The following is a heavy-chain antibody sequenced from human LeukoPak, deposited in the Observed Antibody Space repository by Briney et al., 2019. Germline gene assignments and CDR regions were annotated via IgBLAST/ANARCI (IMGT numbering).Heavy chain of an antibody. J-gene: IGHJ4*02. V-gene: IGHV4-4*02. Sequence: SGTLSLICAVAGGSISISNWGSWVRQPPGKGLERIGEIYHSGSTNYNPSLKSRVTISVDKSKNQFSLKLTSVTAADTAVYYCASAAGTGGGYFDYWGQGTLVTVSS. CDR2: IYHSGST. CDR3: ASAAGTGGGYFDY. D-gene: IGHD6-13*01. CDR1: GGSISISNW.